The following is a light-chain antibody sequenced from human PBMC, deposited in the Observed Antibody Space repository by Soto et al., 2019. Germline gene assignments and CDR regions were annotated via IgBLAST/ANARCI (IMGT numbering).Light chain of an antibody. CDR1: QSITNV. J-gene: IGKJ4*01. CDR3: LQASNFPPT. CDR2: AAS. V-gene: IGKV1-12*01. Sequence: DIQMTQSPSSVAASVGDSGTITCRASQSITNVLAWFQQKPGKAPRLLIYAASGLQGGVPSRFSGRVFGTDFNLTVSSLQPEDLASYFCLQASNFPPTFGGGTKVEIK.